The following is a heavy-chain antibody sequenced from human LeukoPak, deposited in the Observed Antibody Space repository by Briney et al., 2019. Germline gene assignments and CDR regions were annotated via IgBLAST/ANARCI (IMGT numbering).Heavy chain of an antibody. V-gene: IGHV3-7*03. D-gene: IGHD3-16*02. CDR1: GFTFSSYW. CDR3: ARGGLNYDYVWGSYRLIYFDY. CDR2: IKQDGSEK. Sequence: GGSLRLSCAASGFTFSSYWMSWVRQAPGKGLEWVANIKQDGSEKYYVDPVKGRFTISRDNAKNSLYLQMNSLRAEDTAVYYCARGGLNYDYVWGSYRLIYFDYWGQGTLVTVSS. J-gene: IGHJ4*02.